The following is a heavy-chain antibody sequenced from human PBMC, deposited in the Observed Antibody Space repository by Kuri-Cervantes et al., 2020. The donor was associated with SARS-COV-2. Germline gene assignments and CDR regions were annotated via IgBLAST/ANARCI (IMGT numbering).Heavy chain of an antibody. CDR3: TKDLAGLGMTH. V-gene: IGHV3-33*06. CDR2: MWSGGSNK. J-gene: IGHJ4*02. CDR1: GFSFSNFG. D-gene: IGHD7-27*01. Sequence: GESLKISCAASGFSFSNFGMHWVRQAPGKGLEWVAAMWSGGSNKYYADSVKGRSTISRDNSNNTLYLQMNILRSEDTAVYYCTKDLAGLGMTHWGQGTLVTVSS.